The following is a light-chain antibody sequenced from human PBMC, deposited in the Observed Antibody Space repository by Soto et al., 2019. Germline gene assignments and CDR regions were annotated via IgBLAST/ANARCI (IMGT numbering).Light chain of an antibody. CDR3: QQYGSSPPT. V-gene: IGKV3-20*01. Sequence: EIVLTQSPGTVSLSPGERSTLSCMASQSVSSSYLAWYQQKPGQAPRLLIYGASSRATGIPDRFSGSGSGTDFTLTISRLEPEDFALYYCQQYGSSPPTFGQGSKVDIK. CDR1: QSVSSSY. CDR2: GAS. J-gene: IGKJ1*01.